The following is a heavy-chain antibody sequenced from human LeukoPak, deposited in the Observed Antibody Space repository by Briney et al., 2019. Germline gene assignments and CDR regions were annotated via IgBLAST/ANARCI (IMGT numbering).Heavy chain of an antibody. D-gene: IGHD3-22*01. V-gene: IGHV1-2*06. CDR2: INPNSGGT. J-gene: IGHJ4*02. Sequence: ASVKVSCKASGYTLTDYYMQRVRQAPGQGLEWMGRINPNSGGTNYAQKFQGRVTMTRDTSISTVYMELSRLRSDDTAVYYCARVGYYESSGYYEYWGQGTLVTVSS. CDR1: GYTLTDYY. CDR3: ARVGYYESSGYYEY.